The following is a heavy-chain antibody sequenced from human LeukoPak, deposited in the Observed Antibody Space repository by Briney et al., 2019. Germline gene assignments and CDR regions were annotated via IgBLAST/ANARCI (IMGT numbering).Heavy chain of an antibody. D-gene: IGHD2-2*01. J-gene: IGHJ6*03. V-gene: IGHV3-30-3*01. CDR2: ISYDGSNK. CDR3: AKALKPFSRYQLLFQDYYMDV. CDR1: GFTFSSYA. Sequence: PGGSLRLSCAASGFTFSSYAMHWVRQAPGKGLEWVAVISYDGSNKYYADSVKGRFTISRDNSKNTLYLQMNSLRAEDTAVYYCAKALKPFSRYQLLFQDYYMDVWGKGTTVTVSS.